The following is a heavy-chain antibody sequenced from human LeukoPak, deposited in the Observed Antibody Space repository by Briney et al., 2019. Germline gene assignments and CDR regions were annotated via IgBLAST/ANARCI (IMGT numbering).Heavy chain of an antibody. CDR2: INTDGRIT. CDR3: TRDGGSFCDFDY. J-gene: IGHJ4*02. V-gene: IGHV3-64*02. Sequence: GGSLGLSCVASGFSFRNYAIHWVRQAPGKGLEYVSVINTDGRITYYADSVKGRFTISRDNSKDTVYLQMGSLRGEDMAVYYCTRDGGSFCDFDYWGQGALVTVSS. CDR1: GFSFRNYA. D-gene: IGHD1-26*01.